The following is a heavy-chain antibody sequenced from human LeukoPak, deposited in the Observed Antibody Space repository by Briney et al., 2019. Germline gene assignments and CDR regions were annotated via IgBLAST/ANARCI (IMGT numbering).Heavy chain of an antibody. J-gene: IGHJ4*02. CDR2: IYTSGST. CDR3: ARPYSSSWSFNY. D-gene: IGHD6-13*01. CDR1: GGSISSYY. V-gene: IGHV4-4*07. Sequence: SETLSLTCTVSGGSISSYYWSWIRQPAGKGLEWIGRIYTSGSTNYNPSLKSRVTISVDTSKNQFSLKLSSVTAADTAVYYCARPYSSSWSFNYWGQGTLVTVSS.